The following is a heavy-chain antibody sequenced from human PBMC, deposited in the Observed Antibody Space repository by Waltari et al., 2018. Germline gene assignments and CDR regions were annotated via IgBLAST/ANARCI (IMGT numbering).Heavy chain of an antibody. V-gene: IGHV1-69*04. CDR1: GGTFRSYA. D-gene: IGHD2-15*01. CDR2: IIPILGIA. J-gene: IGHJ3*02. Sequence: QVQLVQSGAEVKKPGSSVKVSCKAAGGTFRSYAISWVRQAPGQGLEWMGGIIPILGIANYAQKFQGRVTITADESTSTAYMELSSLRSEDTAVYYCARDLVVVAATAGAFSAFDIWGQGTMVTVSS. CDR3: ARDLVVVAATAGAFSAFDI.